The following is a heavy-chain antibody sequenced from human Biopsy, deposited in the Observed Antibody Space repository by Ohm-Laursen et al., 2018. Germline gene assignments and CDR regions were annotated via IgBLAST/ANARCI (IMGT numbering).Heavy chain of an antibody. CDR3: GNEVHGRDY. CDR2: INHRGSA. J-gene: IGHJ4*02. Sequence: SETLSLTCTVSGGSVTDSFHFWSWVRQPPGKGLEWIGEINHRGSASYNPSLKSRITVLVDTSKNQFSLKLRSVSAADTAVYFCGNEVHGRDYWGLGALVTVSS. V-gene: IGHV4-61*01. D-gene: IGHD2-15*01. CDR1: GGSVTDSFHF.